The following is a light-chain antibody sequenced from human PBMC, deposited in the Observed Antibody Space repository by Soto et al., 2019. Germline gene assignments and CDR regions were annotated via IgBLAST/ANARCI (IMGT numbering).Light chain of an antibody. J-gene: IGLJ3*02. Sequence: QSALTQPASVSGSPGQSITISCTGTSSDIGGYDFVSWYQQHPAKAPRLIISEVTNRPSGVSNRFSGSKSGNTASLTISGLQVEDEADYVCSSFTSRDTLVFGGGTKVTVL. CDR1: SSDIGGYDF. CDR3: SSFTSRDTLV. CDR2: EVT. V-gene: IGLV2-14*01.